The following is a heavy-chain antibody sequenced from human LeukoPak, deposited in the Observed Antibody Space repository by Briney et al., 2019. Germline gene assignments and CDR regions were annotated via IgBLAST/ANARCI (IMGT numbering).Heavy chain of an antibody. CDR1: SDSIYSSNYY. CDR2: IYYSGST. V-gene: IGHV4-39*01. J-gene: IGHJ4*02. D-gene: IGHD3-10*01. CDR3: ARTHYYGSGSQYYFDY. Sequence: SETLSLTCTVSSDSIYSSNYYWGWIRQPPGKGLEWIGSIYYSGSTYYNPSLKSRVTISVDTSKNQFSLKLSSVTAADTAVYYCARTHYYGSGSQYYFDYWGQGTLVTVSS.